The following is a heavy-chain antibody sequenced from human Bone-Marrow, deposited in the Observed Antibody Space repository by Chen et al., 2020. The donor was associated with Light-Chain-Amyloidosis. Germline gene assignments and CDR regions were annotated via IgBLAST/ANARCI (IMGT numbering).Heavy chain of an antibody. CDR3: VRDRAVITTHEYFEH. CDR2: IKEDGSEK. J-gene: IGHJ1*01. D-gene: IGHD3-22*01. CDR1: GFTFSSYW. Sequence: EVQLVESGGGLVQPEGSLRLSCAASGFTFSSYWMTWVRQAPGKGLEWVANIKEDGSEKYDVDSVKGRFTISRDNAKNSLYLQMNSLRAEDTAVYYCVRDRAVITTHEYFEHWGQGTLVTVSS. V-gene: IGHV3-7*01.